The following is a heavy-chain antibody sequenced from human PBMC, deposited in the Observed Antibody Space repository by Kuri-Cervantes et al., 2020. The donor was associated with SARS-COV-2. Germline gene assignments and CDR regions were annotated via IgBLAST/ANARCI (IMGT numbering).Heavy chain of an antibody. J-gene: IGHJ4*02. Sequence: SCAASEFTFSCYGMHWIRQAGSKGLEWVAVIWYDGSNKYYADSVKGRFTISRDNSKNKVILQMDSMSAEDTAVYYCARDSGPLRYSYFDYWGLGALVTVSS. CDR2: IWYDGSNK. CDR1: EFTFSCYG. V-gene: IGHV3-33*01. D-gene: IGHD3-9*01. CDR3: ARDSGPLRYSYFDY.